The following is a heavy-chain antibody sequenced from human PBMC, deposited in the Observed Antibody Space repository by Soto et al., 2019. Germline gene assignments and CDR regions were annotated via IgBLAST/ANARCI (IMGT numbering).Heavy chain of an antibody. CDR3: AKSSTDPGIAVANFDY. Sequence: PGGSLRLSCAASGFTFSSYAMSWVRQAPGKGLEWVSAISGSGGSTYYADSVKGRFTISRDNSKNTLYLQMNSLRAEDTAVYYCAKSSTDPGIAVANFDYWGQGTLVTVSS. J-gene: IGHJ4*02. D-gene: IGHD6-19*01. V-gene: IGHV3-23*01. CDR1: GFTFSSYA. CDR2: ISGSGGST.